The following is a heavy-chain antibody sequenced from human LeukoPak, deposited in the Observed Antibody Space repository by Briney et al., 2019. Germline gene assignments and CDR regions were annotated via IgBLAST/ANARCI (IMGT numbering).Heavy chain of an antibody. CDR3: AKDPRSCSSTSCSDY. CDR1: GFTFSSYG. D-gene: IGHD2-2*01. Sequence: GGSLRLSCAAFGFTFSSYGMHWVRQAPGKGLEWVAFIRYDGSNKYYADSVKGRFTISRDNSKNTLYLQMNSLRAEDTAVYYCAKDPRSCSSTSCSDYWGQGTLVTVSS. V-gene: IGHV3-30*02. CDR2: IRYDGSNK. J-gene: IGHJ4*02.